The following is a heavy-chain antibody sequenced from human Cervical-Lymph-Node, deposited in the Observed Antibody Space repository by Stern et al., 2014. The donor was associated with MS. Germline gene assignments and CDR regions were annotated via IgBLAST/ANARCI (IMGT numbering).Heavy chain of an antibody. CDR2: ISGSGGST. V-gene: IGHV3-23*04. D-gene: IGHD4-17*01. CDR1: GFTFSSYA. J-gene: IGHJ6*02. Sequence: EVQLEESGGGLVQPGGSLRLSCAASGFTFSSYAMSWVRQAPGKGLEWVSAISGSGGSTYYADSVKGRFIISRDNSKNTLYLQMNSLRAEDTAVYYCAKGLGTVTSRSYYYYYGMDVWGQGTTVTVSS. CDR3: AKGLGTVTSRSYYYYYGMDV.